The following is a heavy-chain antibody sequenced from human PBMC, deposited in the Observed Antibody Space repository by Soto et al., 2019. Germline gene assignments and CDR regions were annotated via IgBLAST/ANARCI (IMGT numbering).Heavy chain of an antibody. D-gene: IGHD6-19*01. J-gene: IGHJ1*01. CDR1: GGSISSGGYY. CDR2: IYYIGST. CDR3: ARDVDISGWYYFQH. Sequence: PSETLSLTCTVSGGSISSGGYYWNWIRQHPGKGLEWIGYIYYIGSTYYNPSLKSRVTISLDTSKNQFSLKLSSVTAEDTARYFCARDVDISGWYYFQHWGQGTLVTVSS. V-gene: IGHV4-31*03.